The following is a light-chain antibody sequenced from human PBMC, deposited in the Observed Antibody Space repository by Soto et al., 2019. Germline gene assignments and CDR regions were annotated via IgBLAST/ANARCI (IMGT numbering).Light chain of an antibody. CDR3: GTWDSSLSAYV. J-gene: IGLJ1*01. Sequence: QSVLTQPPSVSAAPGQKVTISCSLGSSNIGNNYVSWYQQLPGTAPKLLIYDNSKRPSGIPDRFSGSKSGTSATLGITGLQTGDEADYYCGTWDSSLSAYVFGAGTKLTVL. V-gene: IGLV1-51*01. CDR2: DNS. CDR1: SSNIGNNY.